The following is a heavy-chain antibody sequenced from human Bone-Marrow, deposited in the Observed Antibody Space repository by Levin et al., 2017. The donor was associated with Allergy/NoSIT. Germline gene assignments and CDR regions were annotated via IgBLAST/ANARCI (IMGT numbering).Heavy chain of an antibody. V-gene: IGHV4-34*01. D-gene: IGHD2-2*01. CDR2: INHSGST. J-gene: IGHJ5*02. CDR1: GGSFSGYY. CDR3: AREPPGPSNQLRHGSRDVRAGHNWFDP. Sequence: SETLSLTCAVYGGSFSGYYWSWIRQPPGKGLEWIGEINHSGSTNYNPSLKSRVTISVDTSKNQFSLKLSSVTAADTAVYYCAREPPGPSNQLRHGSRDVRAGHNWFDPWGQGTLVTVSS.